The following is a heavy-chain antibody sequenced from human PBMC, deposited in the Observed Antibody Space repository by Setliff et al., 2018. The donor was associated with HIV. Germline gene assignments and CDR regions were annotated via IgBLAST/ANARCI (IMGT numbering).Heavy chain of an antibody. CDR3: ARDGRFASGAKFDAFDI. D-gene: IGHD3-16*01. Sequence: GGSLRLSCAASGFTFSSYEMNWVRQAPGKGLEWVSYISSSGSTIYYADSVKGRFTISRDNAKNSLYLQMNSLRAEDTAVYYCARDGRFASGAKFDAFDIWGQGTMVTVSS. CDR2: ISSSGSTI. CDR1: GFTFSSYE. J-gene: IGHJ3*02. V-gene: IGHV3-48*03.